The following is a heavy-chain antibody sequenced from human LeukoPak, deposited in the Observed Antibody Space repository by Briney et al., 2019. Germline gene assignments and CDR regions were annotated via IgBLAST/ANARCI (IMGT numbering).Heavy chain of an antibody. D-gene: IGHD5-18*01. CDR2: ISWNSGSI. CDR1: GFTFDDYA. V-gene: IGHV3-9*01. J-gene: IGHJ4*02. CDR3: ARGDTAMVTIDY. Sequence: GGSLRLSCAASGFTFDDYAMHWVRQAPGKGLEWVSGISWNSGSIGYADSVKGRFAISRDNSKNTLYLQMNSLRAEDTAVYYCARGDTAMVTIDYWGQGTLVTVSS.